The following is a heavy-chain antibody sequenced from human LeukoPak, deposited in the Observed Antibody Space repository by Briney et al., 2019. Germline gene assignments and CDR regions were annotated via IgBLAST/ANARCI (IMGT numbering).Heavy chain of an antibody. Sequence: GGSLRLSCAASGFTFNNYAMSWVRQAPGKGLEWVSAISGSGGATYYADSVKGRFTISRDNSKNTLYLQMNSLRGEDTAVYHCARDRGTTRGGGLDYWGQGTLATVPS. CDR1: GFTFNNYA. CDR2: ISGSGGAT. V-gene: IGHV3-23*01. D-gene: IGHD1-7*01. CDR3: ARDRGTTRGGGLDY. J-gene: IGHJ4*02.